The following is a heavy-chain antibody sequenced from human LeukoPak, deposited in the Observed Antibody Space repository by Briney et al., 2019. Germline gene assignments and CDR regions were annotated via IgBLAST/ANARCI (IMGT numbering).Heavy chain of an antibody. D-gene: IGHD5-24*01. V-gene: IGHV4-4*09. J-gene: IGHJ6*03. CDR1: GGSTSSNY. CDR2: IYSTAST. Sequence: PSETLSLTCTVSGGSTSSNYWSWIRQPPGKGLEWIGYIYSTASTNYNPSLRSRVSMSIDASKNQFYLKLSSVTAADTAVYYCATRAGYGYMDVWGKGTTVTVSS. CDR3: ATRAGYGYMDV.